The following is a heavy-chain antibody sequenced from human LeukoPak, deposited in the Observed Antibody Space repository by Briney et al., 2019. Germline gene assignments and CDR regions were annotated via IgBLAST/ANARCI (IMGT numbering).Heavy chain of an antibody. CDR2: INPNSGGT. Sequence: ASVKVSCKASGSTFTDYYMHWVRQAPGQGLEWMGWINPNSGGTNLAQKFQGRVTMTRDTSISTAYYCARAGLWDYSDSSGYHNGAFDIWGQGTMVTVSS. CDR3: HNGAFDI. D-gene: IGHD3-22*01. CDR1: GSTFTDYY. J-gene: IGHJ3*02. V-gene: IGHV1-2*02.